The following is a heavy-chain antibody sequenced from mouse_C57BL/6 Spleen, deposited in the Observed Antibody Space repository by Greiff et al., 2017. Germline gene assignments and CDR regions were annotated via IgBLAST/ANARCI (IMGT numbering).Heavy chain of an antibody. CDR2: ISYDGSN. V-gene: IGHV3-6*01. CDR1: GYSITSGYY. D-gene: IGHD1-1*01. Sequence: EVKLVESGPGLVKPSQSLSLTCSVTGYSITSGYYWNWIRQFPGNKLEWMGYISYDGSNNYNPSLKNRISITRDTSKNQFFLKLNSVTTEDTATYYCAREEAESESYYYGSPFDYWGQGTTLTVSS. CDR3: AREEAESESYYYGSPFDY. J-gene: IGHJ2*01.